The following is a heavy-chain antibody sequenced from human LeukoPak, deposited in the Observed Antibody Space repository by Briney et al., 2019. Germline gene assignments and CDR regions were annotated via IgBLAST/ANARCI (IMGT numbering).Heavy chain of an antibody. CDR2: ISSNGGST. CDR1: GFTFSSYA. Sequence: GGSLRLSCAASGFTFSSYAMHWVRQAPGKGLEYVSAISSNGGSTYYANSVKGRFTISRDNSKNTLYLQMGSLRAEDMALYYCARAPADYYDSSEPSYYFDYWGQGTLVTVSS. J-gene: IGHJ4*02. V-gene: IGHV3-64*01. D-gene: IGHD3-22*01. CDR3: ARAPADYYDSSEPSYYFDY.